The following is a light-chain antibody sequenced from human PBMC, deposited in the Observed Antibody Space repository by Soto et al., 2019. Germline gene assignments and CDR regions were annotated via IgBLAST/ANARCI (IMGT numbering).Light chain of an antibody. Sequence: EIVLTPSPGPLSFSPGERATLSRRASQSVISTYLAWYQQKPGQAPRLLIYGASSRATGIPDRFSGSGSGTDLTLTISRLEPEDFAVYYCQQYGSSPITFGQGTRLENK. CDR2: GAS. J-gene: IGKJ5*01. V-gene: IGKV3-20*01. CDR1: QSVISTY. CDR3: QQYGSSPIT.